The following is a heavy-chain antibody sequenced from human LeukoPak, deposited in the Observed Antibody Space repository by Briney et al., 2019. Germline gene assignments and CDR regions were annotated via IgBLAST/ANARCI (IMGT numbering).Heavy chain of an antibody. CDR1: GFTFDDYA. CDR2: ISWNSGSI. V-gene: IGHV3-9*01. Sequence: PGRSLRLSCAASGFTFDDYAMHWVRQAPGKGLEWVSGISWNSGSIGYADSVKGRFTISRDNSKNTLYLQMNSLRAEDTAVYYCARDLVLYYYDSSGYEALDYWGQGTLVTVSS. D-gene: IGHD3-22*01. J-gene: IGHJ4*02. CDR3: ARDLVLYYYDSSGYEALDY.